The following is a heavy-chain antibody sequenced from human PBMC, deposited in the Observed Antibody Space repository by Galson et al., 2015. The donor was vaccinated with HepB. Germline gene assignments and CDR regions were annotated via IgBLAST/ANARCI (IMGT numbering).Heavy chain of an antibody. Sequence: SLRLSCAASGFTFSSYAMHWVRQAPGKGLEWVAVISYDGSNKYYADSVKGRFTVSRDNSKNTLYLQMNSLRAEDTAVYYCARMLEYSSSWMDDYRGQGTLVTVSS. CDR3: ARMLEYSSSWMDDY. CDR2: ISYDGSNK. V-gene: IGHV3-30*04. J-gene: IGHJ4*02. D-gene: IGHD6-13*01. CDR1: GFTFSSYA.